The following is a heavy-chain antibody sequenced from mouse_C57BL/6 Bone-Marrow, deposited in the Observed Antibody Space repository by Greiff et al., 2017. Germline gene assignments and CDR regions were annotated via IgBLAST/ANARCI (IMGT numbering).Heavy chain of an antibody. CDR3: ASQARSTFYFDY. CDR2: IDPSDSYT. V-gene: IGHV1-69*01. J-gene: IGHJ2*01. Sequence: QVQLQQPGAELVMPGASVKLSCKASGYTFTSYWMHWVKQRPGQGLEWIGEIDPSDSYTNYNQKFKGKSTLTVDKSSSTAYMQLSSLTSEDSAVYYCASQARSTFYFDYWGRGTTLTVSS. CDR1: GYTFTSYW. D-gene: IGHD2-1*01.